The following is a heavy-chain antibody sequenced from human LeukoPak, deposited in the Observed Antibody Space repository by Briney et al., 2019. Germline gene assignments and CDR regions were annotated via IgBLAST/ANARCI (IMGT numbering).Heavy chain of an antibody. V-gene: IGHV4-4*07. CDR2: IYTSGRT. CDR3: ARDQWELLNCYYYYMDV. J-gene: IGHJ6*03. CDR1: GGSISYYY. D-gene: IGHD1-26*01. Sequence: PSETLSLTCTVSGGSISYYYWNWIRQPAGKGLEWIGRIYTSGRTYYNPSLKSRVSMSVDTSKNQFSLKLSSVTAADTAVYYCARDQWELLNCYYYYMDVWGKGTTVTVSS.